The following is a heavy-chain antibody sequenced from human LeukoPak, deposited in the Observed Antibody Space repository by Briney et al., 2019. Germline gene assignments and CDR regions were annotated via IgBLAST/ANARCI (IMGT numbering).Heavy chain of an antibody. J-gene: IGHJ4*02. V-gene: IGHV3-23*01. CDR3: AKGDASPVHLLTGH. CDR1: GFTLSSYA. D-gene: IGHD3-9*01. CDR2: ISGSGGNT. Sequence: GGSLRLSCAASGFTLSSYAMTWVRQAPGKGLEWVTGISGSGGNTYYADSVKGRFTISRDNSKNTSYLQMNSLRAEDTAVYYCAKGDASPVHLLTGHWGQGTLVTVSS.